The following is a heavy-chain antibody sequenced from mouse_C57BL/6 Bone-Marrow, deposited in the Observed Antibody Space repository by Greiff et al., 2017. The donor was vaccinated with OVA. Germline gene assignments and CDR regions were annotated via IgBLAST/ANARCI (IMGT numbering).Heavy chain of an antibody. Sequence: EVHLVESGPELVKPGASVKIPCKASGYTFTDYNMDWVKQSHGKSLEWIGDINPNNGGTIYNQKFKGKATLTVDKSSSTAYMELRSLTSEDTAVYYCARENYGNYEDWYFDVWGTGTTVTVSS. CDR1: GYTFTDYN. D-gene: IGHD2-1*01. CDR2: INPNNGGT. V-gene: IGHV1-18*01. CDR3: ARENYGNYEDWYFDV. J-gene: IGHJ1*03.